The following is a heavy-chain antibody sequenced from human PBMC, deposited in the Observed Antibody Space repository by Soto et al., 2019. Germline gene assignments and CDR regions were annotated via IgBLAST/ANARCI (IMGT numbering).Heavy chain of an antibody. J-gene: IGHJ3*02. CDR3: ARDLSAVAGTQGFDI. CDR1: GDSFSSYT. D-gene: IGHD6-19*01. V-gene: IGHV1-69*08. Sequence: QVQLVQSGAEVGKPGSSVKVSCKASGDSFSSYTLSWMRQAPGHGLEWMGRIVPLLGTTNYAQKFQGSVTFTADKSTSTVYMELRSLRSEDTARYYCARDLSAVAGTQGFDIWGQGTMVIVSS. CDR2: IVPLLGTT.